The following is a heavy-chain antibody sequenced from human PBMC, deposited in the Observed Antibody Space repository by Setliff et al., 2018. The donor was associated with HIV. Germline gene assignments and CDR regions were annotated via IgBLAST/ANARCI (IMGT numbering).Heavy chain of an antibody. V-gene: IGHV1-69*13. CDR1: GGTFSSYT. D-gene: IGHD3-22*01. Sequence: SVKVSCKASGGTFSSYTISWVRQAPGQGLEWMGGIIPIFGTANYAQKFQGRVTVTADESTSTAYMQLSSLRSDDTAVYYCARGRNYDSSGYGDYYYYMDVWGKGTTVTVSS. CDR2: IIPIFGTA. J-gene: IGHJ6*03. CDR3: ARGRNYDSSGYGDYYYYMDV.